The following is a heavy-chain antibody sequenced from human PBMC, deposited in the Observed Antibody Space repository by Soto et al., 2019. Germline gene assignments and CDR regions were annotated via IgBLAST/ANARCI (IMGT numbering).Heavy chain of an antibody. CDR3: ARARDPLINDCTNCVCERFSSAY. D-gene: IGHD2-8*01. J-gene: IGHJ4*02. CDR2: INPSGGST. CDR1: GYTFTSYY. Sequence: ASVKVSCKASGYTFTSYYMHWVRQAPGQGLEWMGIINPSGGSTSYAQKFQGRVTMTRDTSTSTVYMELSSLRSEDTAVYYCARARDPLINDCTNCVCERFSSAYWGQGTLVTVSS. V-gene: IGHV1-46*01.